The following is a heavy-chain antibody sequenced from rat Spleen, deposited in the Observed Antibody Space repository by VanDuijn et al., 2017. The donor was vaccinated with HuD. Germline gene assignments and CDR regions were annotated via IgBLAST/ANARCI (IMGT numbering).Heavy chain of an antibody. CDR2: TSYDGGRT. V-gene: IGHV5-20*01. D-gene: IGHD1-4*01. CDR1: GFTFSDYY. Sequence: EVQLVESGGGLVQPGRSLNLSCAASGFTFSDYYMAWVRQAPTKGLEWVASTSYDGGRTYYRDSVKGRFTISRDNAKTTLYLQMDSLRSEDTATYYCARPNYPGFNYFDYWGQGVMVTVSS. CDR3: ARPNYPGFNYFDY. J-gene: IGHJ2*01.